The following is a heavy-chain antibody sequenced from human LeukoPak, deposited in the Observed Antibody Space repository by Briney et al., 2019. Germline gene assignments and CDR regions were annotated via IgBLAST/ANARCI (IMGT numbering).Heavy chain of an antibody. CDR2: IIPIFGTA. CDR3: ARDRQYSYGYTDYYYMDV. J-gene: IGHJ6*03. Sequence: SVKVSCKASGGTFSSYAISWVRQAPGQGLEWMGGIIPIFGTANYAQKFQGRVTITADESTSTAYMELSSLRSEDTAVYYCARDRQYSYGYTDYYYMDVWGKGTTVTVSS. CDR1: GGTFSSYA. V-gene: IGHV1-69*13. D-gene: IGHD5-18*01.